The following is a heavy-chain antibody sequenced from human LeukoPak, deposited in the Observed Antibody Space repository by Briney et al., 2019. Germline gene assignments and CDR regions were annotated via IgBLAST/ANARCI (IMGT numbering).Heavy chain of an antibody. J-gene: IGHJ6*02. CDR1: GFTFSSYV. Sequence: GGSLRLSCAASGFTFSSYVIHWVRQAPGKGLEYVSTISINGGSTHYANSVRGRFTMSRDNSKSTLYLQMGSLSAEDMAVYYCARGSSKITIFSSGMDVWGQGTTVTVSS. CDR2: ISINGGST. V-gene: IGHV3-64*01. D-gene: IGHD3-9*01. CDR3: ARGSSKITIFSSGMDV.